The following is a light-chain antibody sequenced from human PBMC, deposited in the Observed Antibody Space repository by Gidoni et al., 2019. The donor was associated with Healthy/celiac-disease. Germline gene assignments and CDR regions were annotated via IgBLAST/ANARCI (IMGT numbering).Light chain of an antibody. Sequence: SSELTQDPAVSVALGLTVRITCQGDSLRSYYASWYQQKPGQAPVLVIYGKNNRPSGIPDRVSGSSSGNTASLTITGAQAEDEADYYCNYRDSSGNHVVFGGGTKLTVL. CDR2: GKN. CDR3: NYRDSSGNHVV. CDR1: SLRSYY. V-gene: IGLV3-19*01. J-gene: IGLJ2*01.